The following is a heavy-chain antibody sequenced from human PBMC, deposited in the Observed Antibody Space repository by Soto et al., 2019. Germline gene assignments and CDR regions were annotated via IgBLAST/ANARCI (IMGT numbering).Heavy chain of an antibody. CDR1: GYIFTNHY. CDR2: INPSGGST. Sequence: ASVKVSCKASGYIFTNHYIHWVRQAPGQGLEWMGIINPSGGSTNYLQRFQGRITMTRDTSTSTVYMELSSLRSEDTAVYFCARADHYDSSGFYYDGWGQGSRVNVSS. CDR3: ARADHYDSSGFYYDG. D-gene: IGHD3-22*01. V-gene: IGHV1-46*01. J-gene: IGHJ4*02.